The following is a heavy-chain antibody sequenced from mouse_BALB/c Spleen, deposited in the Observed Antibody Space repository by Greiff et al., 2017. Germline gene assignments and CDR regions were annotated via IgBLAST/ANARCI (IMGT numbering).Heavy chain of an antibody. J-gene: IGHJ3*01. Sequence: VQLQESGPGLVAPSQSLSITCTVSGFSLTSYGVHWVRQPPGKGLEWLGVIWAGGSTNYNSALMSRLSISKDNPKGQVFLKMNSLQTADTAMYYCATAPYYGNYVWFAGWGQGTLVTVSA. CDR1: GFSLTSYG. CDR2: IWAGGST. CDR3: ATAPYYGNYVWFAG. D-gene: IGHD2-10*01. V-gene: IGHV2-9*02.